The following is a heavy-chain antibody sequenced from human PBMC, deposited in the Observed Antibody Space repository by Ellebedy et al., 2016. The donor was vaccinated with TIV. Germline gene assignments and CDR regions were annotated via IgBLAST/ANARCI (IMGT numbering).Heavy chain of an antibody. CDR2: INHSGST. J-gene: IGHJ4*02. CDR3: AIGHGPENPLNY. CDR1: GGSISSYY. V-gene: IGHV4-34*01. D-gene: IGHD4/OR15-4a*01. Sequence: MPSETLSLTCTVSGGSISSYYWSWIRQPPGKGLEWIGEINHSGSTNYNPSLKSRVTISVDTSKNQFSLKLSSVTAADTAVYYCAIGHGPENPLNYWGQGTLVTVSS.